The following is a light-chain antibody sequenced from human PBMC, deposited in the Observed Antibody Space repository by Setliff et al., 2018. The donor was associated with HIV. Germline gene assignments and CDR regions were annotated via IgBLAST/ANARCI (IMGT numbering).Light chain of an antibody. CDR3: SSYAISNTLP. V-gene: IGLV2-14*01. Sequence: ALSQPASVSGSPGQSITISCTGTSSDVGGYSYVSWYQQHPGKAPKLIIYEVRNRPSGVSNRFSGSKSGNTASLTISGLQAEDEADYYCSSYAISNTLPFGTGTKVTVL. J-gene: IGLJ1*01. CDR2: EVR. CDR1: SSDVGGYSY.